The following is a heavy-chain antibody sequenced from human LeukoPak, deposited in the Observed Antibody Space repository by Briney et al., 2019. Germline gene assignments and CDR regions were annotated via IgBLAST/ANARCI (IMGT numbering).Heavy chain of an antibody. CDR3: EGAADCGGDCSPDRLDY. CDR2: INPSGGST. J-gene: IGHJ4*02. CDR1: GYTFTSYY. D-gene: IGHD2-21*02. V-gene: IGHV1-46*01. Sequence: ASVKVSCKASGYTFTSYYMHCVRQAPGQGLEWMGVINPSGGSTSYAQKFQGRFTMTRNTSTSTVYMELSSLRSEDTAVYYCEGAADCGGDCSPDRLDYWGQGTLVTVSS.